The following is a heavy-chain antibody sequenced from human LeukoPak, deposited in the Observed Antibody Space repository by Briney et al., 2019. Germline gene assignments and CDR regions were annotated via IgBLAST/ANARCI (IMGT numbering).Heavy chain of an antibody. J-gene: IGHJ4*02. Sequence: GGSLRLSCAASGFTFSSYWMSWVRQAPGKGLEWVANIKEDGSEKYYVDSVKGRFTISRDNAKNSLYLQMNSLRAEDTALYYCARVASRTYGDYFDYWGQGTLVTVSS. CDR3: ARVASRTYGDYFDY. D-gene: IGHD4-17*01. CDR1: GFTFSSYW. V-gene: IGHV3-7*05. CDR2: IKEDGSEK.